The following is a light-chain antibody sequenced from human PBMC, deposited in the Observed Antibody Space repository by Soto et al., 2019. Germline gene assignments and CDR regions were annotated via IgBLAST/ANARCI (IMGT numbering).Light chain of an antibody. CDR3: SSYTTSNTRQIV. Sequence: LSQPASVSGSPGQSINISRTGITGDVGGYNYVSWYQHHPGKAPKLIIYDVSNRPSGVSNPFSGSKSGNTASLTISGLQPEDEADYYCSSYTTSNTRQIVFGTGTKVTVL. V-gene: IGLV2-14*03. J-gene: IGLJ1*01. CDR2: DVS. CDR1: TGDVGGYNY.